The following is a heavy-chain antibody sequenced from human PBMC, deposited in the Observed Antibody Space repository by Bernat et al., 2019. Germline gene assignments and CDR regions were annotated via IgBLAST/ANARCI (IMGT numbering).Heavy chain of an antibody. J-gene: IGHJ6*02. CDR3: VKGVGTMVRDGVDV. Sequence: EVQLVESGGDLVQPGGSLRLSCSASGFTFSSYPMYWVRKAPGKGLEYVSAIGNNGANTYYAASVKGRFAISRENSKNTLYLQMSSLRAEDTAVYYCVKGVGTMVRDGVDVWGQGITVTVFS. V-gene: IGHV3-64D*06. D-gene: IGHD3-10*01. CDR2: IGNNGANT. CDR1: GFTFSSYP.